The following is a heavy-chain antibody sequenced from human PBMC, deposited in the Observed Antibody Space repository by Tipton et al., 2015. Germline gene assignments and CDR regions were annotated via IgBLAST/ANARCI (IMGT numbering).Heavy chain of an antibody. CDR3: ARDRPAPWFGEILRPGLGFDP. CDR2: IYYSGST. V-gene: IGHV4-31*03. J-gene: IGHJ5*02. CDR1: GGSITSGGYY. Sequence: TLSLTCTVSGGSITSGGYYWSWIRQLPGKGLEWIGYIYYSGSTYYNPSLKNRITISVDTSKNQFSLKLSSVTAADTAIYYCARDRPAPWFGEILRPGLGFDPWGQGTLVTVSS. D-gene: IGHD3-10*01.